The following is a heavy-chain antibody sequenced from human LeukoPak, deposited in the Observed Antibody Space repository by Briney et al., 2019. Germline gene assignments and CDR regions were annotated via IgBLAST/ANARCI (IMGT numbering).Heavy chain of an antibody. D-gene: IGHD6-19*01. CDR3: ARNVSGGSCWYPERRGFYY. Sequence: ASVKVSCKASGYTFTNYSISWVRRAPGQGLEWMGWIRAYNGNSNYTQKLQGRVTMTRDTSTSTAYMELRSLRSDDTAVYYCARNVSGGSCWYPERRGFYYWGQGTLVTVSS. V-gene: IGHV1-18*01. CDR2: IRAYNGNS. J-gene: IGHJ4*02. CDR1: GYTFTNYS.